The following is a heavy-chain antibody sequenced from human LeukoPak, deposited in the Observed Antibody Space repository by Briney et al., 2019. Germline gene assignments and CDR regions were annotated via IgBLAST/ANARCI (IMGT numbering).Heavy chain of an antibody. CDR3: ARALSSSFWSGYLGWFDP. V-gene: IGHV4-61*02. J-gene: IGHJ5*02. CDR1: VGSINSGNYY. D-gene: IGHD3-3*01. CDR2: IYTSGTT. Sequence: PSETLSLTCTVSVGSINSGNYYWSWIRQSAWKGLEWIGRIYTSGTTSYNPSLKSRVTISVDTSKNQFSLRLTSVTAADTAVYYCARALSSSFWSGYLGWFDPWGHGTLVTVSS.